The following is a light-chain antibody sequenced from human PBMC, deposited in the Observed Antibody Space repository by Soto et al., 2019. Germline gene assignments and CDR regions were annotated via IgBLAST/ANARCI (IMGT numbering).Light chain of an antibody. CDR2: DVS. V-gene: IGLV2-14*01. Sequence: QSALTQPASVSGSPGQSITISCTGTSSDVGGYNYVSWYQQHPGKAPKLMIYDVSNRPSGVSNRFSGSKSGNTASLTILGLPAEDEADYYCSSYTSSSTLVFGGGTKLTVL. CDR3: SSYTSSSTLV. CDR1: SSDVGGYNY. J-gene: IGLJ2*01.